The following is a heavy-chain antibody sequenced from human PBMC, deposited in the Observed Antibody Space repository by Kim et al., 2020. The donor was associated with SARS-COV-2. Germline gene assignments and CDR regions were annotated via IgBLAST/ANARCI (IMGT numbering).Heavy chain of an antibody. CDR1: GFTFSNYT. D-gene: IGHD3-3*01. J-gene: IGHJ4*02. CDR2: IKNSGGVT. V-gene: IGHV3-23*01. Sequence: GGSLRLSCAASGFTFSNYTMSWVRQAPGKGLEWVSGIKNSGGVTSYADSVKGRFTTSRDNSKNTLYLQMNSLRVEDTAVYYCAKRFGLKEWSTNDYWGQ. CDR3: AKRFGLKEWSTNDY.